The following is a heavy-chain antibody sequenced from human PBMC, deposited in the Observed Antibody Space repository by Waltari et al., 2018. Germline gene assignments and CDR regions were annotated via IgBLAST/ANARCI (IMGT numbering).Heavy chain of an antibody. Sequence: EVQLVESGGGLVQPGGSLKLSCAASGFTFSGSAMHWVRQASGKGLEWVGRIRSKANSSATAYAASVKGRFTISRDDSKNTAYLQMNSLKTEDTAVYYCTRPNYGDYDSDYWGQGTLVTVSS. CDR1: GFTFSGSA. V-gene: IGHV3-73*02. J-gene: IGHJ4*02. CDR2: IRSKANSSAT. CDR3: TRPNYGDYDSDY. D-gene: IGHD4-17*01.